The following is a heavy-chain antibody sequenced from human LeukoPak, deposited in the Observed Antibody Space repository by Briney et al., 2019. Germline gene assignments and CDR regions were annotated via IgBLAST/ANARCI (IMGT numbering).Heavy chain of an antibody. J-gene: IGHJ3*02. V-gene: IGHV3-53*01. CDR3: AKGDSSSSGAFDI. CDR2: IYSGGST. D-gene: IGHD6-6*01. CDR1: GFTVSSNY. Sequence: GGSLRLSCAASGFTVSSNYMSWVRQAPGKGLEWVSVIYSGGSTYYADSVKGRFTISRDNSKNTLYLQMNSLRAEDTAVYYCAKGDSSSSGAFDIWGQGTMVTVSS.